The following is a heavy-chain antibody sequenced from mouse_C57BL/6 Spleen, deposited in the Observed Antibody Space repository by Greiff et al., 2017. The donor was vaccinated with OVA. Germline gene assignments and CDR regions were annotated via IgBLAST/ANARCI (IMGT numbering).Heavy chain of an antibody. J-gene: IGHJ2*01. CDR1: GYSFTGYY. Sequence: EVQLQQSGPELVKPGASVKISCKASGYSFTGYYMNWVKQSPEKSLEWIGEINPSTGGTTYNQKFKAKATLTVDKSSSTAYMQLKSLTSEDSAVYYCARSRYGSSYNYFDYWGQGTTLTVSS. D-gene: IGHD1-1*01. CDR3: ARSRYGSSYNYFDY. V-gene: IGHV1-42*01. CDR2: INPSTGGT.